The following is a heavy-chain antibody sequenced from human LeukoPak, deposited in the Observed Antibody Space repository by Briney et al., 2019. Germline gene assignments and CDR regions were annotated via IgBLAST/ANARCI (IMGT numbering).Heavy chain of an antibody. D-gene: IGHD1-1*01. CDR2: IKEDGSEK. Sequence: GGSLRLSCAASGFTFSNYWMTWVRQAPGKGLEWVANIKEDGSEKNYVDSVKGRFTISRDNAKNSLYLQMNSLRAEDTAVYYCARGGPTGAIDDWGQGTLVTVSS. J-gene: IGHJ4*02. CDR3: ARGGPTGAIDD. CDR1: GFTFSNYW. V-gene: IGHV3-7*01.